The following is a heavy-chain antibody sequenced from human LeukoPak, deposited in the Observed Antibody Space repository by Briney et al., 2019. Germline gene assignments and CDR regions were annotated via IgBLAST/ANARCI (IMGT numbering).Heavy chain of an antibody. D-gene: IGHD6-19*01. CDR3: ARGGSSGWYQAFDY. Sequence: ASVKVSCKASGYTFTSYDINWVRQATGRGLEWMGWMNPNSGNTGYAQKFQGRVTMTRNTSISTAYMELSSLRSEDTAVYYCARGGSSGWYQAFDYWGQGTLVTVSS. CDR2: MNPNSGNT. CDR1: GYTFTSYD. J-gene: IGHJ4*02. V-gene: IGHV1-8*01.